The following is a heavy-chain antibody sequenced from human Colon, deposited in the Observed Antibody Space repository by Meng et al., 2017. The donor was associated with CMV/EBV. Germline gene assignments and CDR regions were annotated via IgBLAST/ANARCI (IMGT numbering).Heavy chain of an antibody. CDR2: ISADNRYT. V-gene: IGHV1-18*01. Sequence: QMRVVRAAAVVKKLGASVKVSCNTSVYVFVFYGISWVRQAPGQGLEWMGWISADNRYTSYAQKLEGRVTMTRDTSTSTAYMELRSLRSDDTAVDYCARVYEYSSSWGSDYWGQGTLVTVSS. CDR3: ARVYEYSSSWGSDY. D-gene: IGHD6-6*01. J-gene: IGHJ4*02. CDR1: VYVFVFYG.